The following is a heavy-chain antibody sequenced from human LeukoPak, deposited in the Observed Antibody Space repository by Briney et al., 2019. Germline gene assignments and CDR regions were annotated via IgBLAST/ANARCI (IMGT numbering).Heavy chain of an antibody. CDR1: GGSVSGYY. D-gene: IGHD3-3*01. J-gene: IGHJ4*02. Sequence: SETLSLTCAVYGGSVSGYYWSWIRQPPEKGQEWIGEISHRGRTHYTPSLQSRVTMSVDTSKNQFALNLNSVTAADTAVYYCARVPLRFLEPFDYWGQGILVTVSS. CDR3: ARVPLRFLEPFDY. CDR2: ISHRGRT. V-gene: IGHV4-34*01.